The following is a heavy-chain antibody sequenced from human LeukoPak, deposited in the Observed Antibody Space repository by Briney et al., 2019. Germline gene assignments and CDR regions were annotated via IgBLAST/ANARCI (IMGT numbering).Heavy chain of an antibody. CDR2: IYPGDSDT. J-gene: IGHJ4*02. CDR3: AREQRWLQSLDY. CDR1: GYSFTTYW. V-gene: IGHV5-51*01. D-gene: IGHD5-24*01. Sequence: LGESLKISCKGSGYSFTTYWIGWVRQMPGKGLEWMGIIYPGDSDTKYSPSFQGQVTISADKAISTAYLQWSNLKASDTAVYYCAREQRWLQSLDYWGQGTLVTVSS.